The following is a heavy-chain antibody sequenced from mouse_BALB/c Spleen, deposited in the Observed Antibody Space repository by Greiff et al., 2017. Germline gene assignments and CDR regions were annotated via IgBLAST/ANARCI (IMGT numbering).Heavy chain of an antibody. D-gene: IGHD2-14*01. V-gene: IGHV1-63*02. CDR2: IYPGGGYT. Sequence: QVHVKQSGAELVRPGTSVKISCKASGYTFTNYWLGWVKQRPVHGLEWIGDIYPGGGYTNYNEKFKGKATLTADTSSSTAYMQLSSLTSEDSAVYFCARANYRYDSFAYWGQGTLVTVSA. CDR1: GYTFTNYW. CDR3: ARANYRYDSFAY. J-gene: IGHJ3*01.